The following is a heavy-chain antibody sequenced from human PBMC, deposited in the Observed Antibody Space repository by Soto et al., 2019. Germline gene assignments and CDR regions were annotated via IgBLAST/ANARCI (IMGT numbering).Heavy chain of an antibody. CDR3: AEQGYCTGGSCYRPYYYYGMDV. D-gene: IGHD2-15*01. Sequence: SETLSLTCTVSGGSISSSSYYWGWIRQPPGKGLEWIGSIYYSGSTYYNPSLKSRVTIPVDTSKNQFSLKLSSVTAAGTAVYYCAEQGYCTGGSCYRPYYYYGMDVWGQGTTVTVSS. CDR1: GGSISSSSYY. CDR2: IYYSGST. V-gene: IGHV4-39*01. J-gene: IGHJ6*02.